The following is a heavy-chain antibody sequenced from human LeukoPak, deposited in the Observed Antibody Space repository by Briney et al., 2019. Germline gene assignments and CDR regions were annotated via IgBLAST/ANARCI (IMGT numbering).Heavy chain of an antibody. CDR2: IFYSGDT. D-gene: IGHD2-2*01. CDR3: ARHRCSSTSCYRPIGAFDI. V-gene: IGHV4-30-4*08. Sequence: SGTLSLTCTVSGASIRTGLYYWSWIRQSPGKGLEWIGYIFYSGDTYYNPSLEARLPISVDTSKNQFSLKLSSVTAADTAVYYCARHRCSSTSCYRPIGAFDIWGKGTMVTVSS. CDR1: GASIRTGLYY. J-gene: IGHJ3*02.